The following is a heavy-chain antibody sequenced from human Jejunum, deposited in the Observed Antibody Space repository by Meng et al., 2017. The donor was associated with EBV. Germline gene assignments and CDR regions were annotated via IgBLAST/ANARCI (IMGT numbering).Heavy chain of an antibody. CDR3: ASRALYYFDS. CDR2: MNPGGTA. J-gene: IGHJ4*02. D-gene: IGHD2-2*02. V-gene: IGHV4-34*02. CDR1: VGSLSGHE. Sequence: QVELQQWGAGLLKPSXXXSLTCGVYVGSLSGHEWSWIRQPPGKGLEWLGEMNPGGTATYNSSLQSRVSMSVDTSKNQFLLRLTSVTAADTAVYYCASRALYYFDSWGQGTLVTVSS.